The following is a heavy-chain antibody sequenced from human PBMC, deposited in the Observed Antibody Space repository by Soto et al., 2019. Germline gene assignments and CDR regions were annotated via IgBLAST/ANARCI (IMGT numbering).Heavy chain of an antibody. CDR2: ITPFNGNT. CDR1: GYTFTYRY. Sequence: QMQLVQSGAEVKKTGSSVKVSCKASGYTFTYRYLHWVRQAPGQALEWMGWITPFNGNTNYAQKFQDRVTITRDRSMSTAYMELSSLRSEDTAMYYCAGIGDKDGNYYYYGMDVWGQGTTVTVSS. CDR3: AGIGDKDGNYYYYGMDV. V-gene: IGHV1-45*02. J-gene: IGHJ6*02. D-gene: IGHD3-16*01.